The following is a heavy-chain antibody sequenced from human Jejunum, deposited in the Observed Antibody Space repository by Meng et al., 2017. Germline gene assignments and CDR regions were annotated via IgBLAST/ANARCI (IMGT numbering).Heavy chain of an antibody. Sequence: SETLSLTCTVSGGSISSSSYYWGWIRQPPGKGLEWIGTIYYSGSTYYNPSLKSRVTISVDTSKNQFSLKLSSVTAADTAVDYCARERADMVASHGDYWGQGTLVTVSS. CDR2: IYYSGST. CDR1: GGSISSSSYY. CDR3: ARERADMVASHGDY. D-gene: IGHD5-12*01. V-gene: IGHV4-39*07. J-gene: IGHJ4*02.